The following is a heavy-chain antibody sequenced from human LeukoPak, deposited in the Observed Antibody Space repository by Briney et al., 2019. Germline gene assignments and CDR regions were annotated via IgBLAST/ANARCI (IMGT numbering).Heavy chain of an antibody. J-gene: IGHJ4*02. V-gene: IGHV4-61*01. CDR1: GGSVSSGSYY. Sequence: SETLSPTCTVSGGSVSSGSYYWSWIRQPPGKGLEWIGYIYYSGSTNYNPSLKSRVTISVDTSKNQFSLKLSSVTAADTAVYYCARTSYVSGLDYWGQGTLVTVSS. CDR2: IYYSGST. CDR3: ARTSYVSGLDY. D-gene: IGHD3-16*01.